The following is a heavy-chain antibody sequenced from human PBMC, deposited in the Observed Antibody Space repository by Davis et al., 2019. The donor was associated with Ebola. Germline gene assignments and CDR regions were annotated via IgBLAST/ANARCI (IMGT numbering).Heavy chain of an antibody. CDR3: AKDPARRESSGY. Sequence: GGSLRLSCAASGFTFSSYWMSWVRQAPGKGLEWVANIKQDGSEKYYVDSVKGRFTISRDNAKNSLYLQMNSLRDEDTAVYYCAKDPARRESSGYWGQGTLVTVSS. J-gene: IGHJ4*02. CDR1: GFTFSSYW. V-gene: IGHV3-7*01. CDR2: IKQDGSEK. D-gene: IGHD3-22*01.